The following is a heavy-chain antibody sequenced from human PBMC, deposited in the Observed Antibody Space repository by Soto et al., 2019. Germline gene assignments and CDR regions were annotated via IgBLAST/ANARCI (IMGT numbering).Heavy chain of an antibody. J-gene: IGHJ4*02. CDR3: ARGVAARRAYYFDY. Sequence: QVQLVQSGAEVKKPGSSVKVSCKASGGTFSSYAISWVRQAPGQGLEWMGGIIPIFGTANYAQKFQGRVTITADESTSTAYMELSSLRSEDTAMYYCARGVAARRAYYFDYWGQGTLVTVSS. CDR2: IIPIFGTA. D-gene: IGHD6-6*01. V-gene: IGHV1-69*01. CDR1: GGTFSSYA.